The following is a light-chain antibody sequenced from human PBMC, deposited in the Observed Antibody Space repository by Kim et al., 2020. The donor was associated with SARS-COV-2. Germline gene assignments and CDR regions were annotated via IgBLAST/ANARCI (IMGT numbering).Light chain of an antibody. V-gene: IGKV3-15*01. Sequence: SVSPGERATLSCRASQSIGRNLAWYQQKPGRPPRLLIYATSTRATGIPARFSGSGSGTEFTLTISSLQSEDFAVYYCQQYNSWPYTFGQGTKLEI. CDR1: QSIGRN. J-gene: IGKJ2*01. CDR3: QQYNSWPYT. CDR2: ATS.